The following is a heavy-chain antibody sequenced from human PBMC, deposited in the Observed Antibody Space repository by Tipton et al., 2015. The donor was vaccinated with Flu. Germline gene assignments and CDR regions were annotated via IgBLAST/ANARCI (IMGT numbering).Heavy chain of an antibody. CDR1: GGSISSSSYY. D-gene: IGHD3-9*01. CDR2: IYYSGST. V-gene: IGHV4-39*07. CDR3: ASLSFVTGYYNY. J-gene: IGHJ4*02. Sequence: TLSLTCTVSGGSISSSSYYWGWIRQPPGKGLEWIGSIYYSGSTYYNPSLKSRVTISVDTSKNQFSLKLSSVTAADTAVYYCASLSFVTGYYNYWGQGTLVSVA.